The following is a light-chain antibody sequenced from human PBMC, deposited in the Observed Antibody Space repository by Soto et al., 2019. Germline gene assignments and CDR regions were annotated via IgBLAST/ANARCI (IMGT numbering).Light chain of an antibody. CDR3: QQRSKWPIT. CDR1: QSLSNN. J-gene: IGKJ5*01. CDR2: GAS. V-gene: IGKV3-11*01. Sequence: EIVMTQSPDTLSLSPGERVTLFFRASQSLSNNLAWYQQKPGQAPRLLIYGASTRATGVPARFSGSGSGTDFTLTISSLEPEDFAVYYCQQRSKWPITFGQGTRLEIK.